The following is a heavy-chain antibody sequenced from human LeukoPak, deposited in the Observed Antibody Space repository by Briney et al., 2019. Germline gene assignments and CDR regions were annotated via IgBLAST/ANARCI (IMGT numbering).Heavy chain of an antibody. J-gene: IGHJ3*02. CDR3: ARGLLILRFLAPDAFDI. V-gene: IGHV4-61*02. CDR2: IYTSGST. D-gene: IGHD3-3*01. Sequence: SETLSLTCTVSGGSISSGSYYWSWIRQPAGKGLEWIGRIYTSGSTNSNPSLKSRVTISVDTSKNQFSLKLSSVTAADTAVYYCARGLLILRFLAPDAFDIWGQGTMVTVSS. CDR1: GGSISSGSYY.